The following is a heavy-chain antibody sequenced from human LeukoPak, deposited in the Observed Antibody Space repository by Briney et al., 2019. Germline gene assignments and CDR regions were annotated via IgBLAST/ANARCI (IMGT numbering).Heavy chain of an antibody. CDR1: GYTLTELS. D-gene: IGHD2-2*01. V-gene: IGHV1-24*01. Sequence: ASVKVSCKVSGYTLTELSMHWVRQAPGKGLEWMGGFDPEDGETIYAQKFQGRVTMTEDTSTDTAYMELSSLRSEDTAVYYCATTYRAVGVFDYWGQGTLVTVSS. CDR3: ATTYRAVGVFDY. J-gene: IGHJ4*02. CDR2: FDPEDGET.